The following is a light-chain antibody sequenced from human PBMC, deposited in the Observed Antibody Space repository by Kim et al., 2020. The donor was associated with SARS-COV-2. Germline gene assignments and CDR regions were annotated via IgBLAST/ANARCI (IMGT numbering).Light chain of an antibody. J-gene: IGKJ1*01. CDR1: QSVSRW. V-gene: IGKV1-5*01. Sequence: DIQMTQSPSTLSASVGDRVTLTCRASQSVSRWLAWYQQKPGKAPKLLIYDGSNLQSGVPSRFSGSGSGTEFTLTISSLQPDDFAIYYCQHGQTFGQGTKVDIK. CDR2: DGS. CDR3: QHGQT.